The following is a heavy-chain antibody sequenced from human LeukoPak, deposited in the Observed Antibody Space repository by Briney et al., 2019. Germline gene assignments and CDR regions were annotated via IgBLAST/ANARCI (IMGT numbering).Heavy chain of an antibody. V-gene: IGHV1-69*06. CDR1: GGTFSSYA. CDR2: IIPIFGTA. CDR3: ARAAPTYYYMDV. J-gene: IGHJ6*03. D-gene: IGHD1-1*01. Sequence: ASVKVSCKASGGTFSSYAISWVRQAPGQGLEWMGGIIPIFGTANYAQKFQGRVTITADKSTSTAYMELSSLRSEDTAVYYCARAAPTYYYMDVWGKGTTVTVSS.